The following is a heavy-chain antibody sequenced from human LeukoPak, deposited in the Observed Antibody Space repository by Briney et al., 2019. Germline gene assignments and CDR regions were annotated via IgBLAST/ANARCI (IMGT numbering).Heavy chain of an antibody. CDR2: ISSCGSTI. CDR3: ARDGNSGYDPDAFDI. D-gene: IGHD5-12*01. CDR1: EFTFSSYE. J-gene: IGHJ3*02. Sequence: GGSLRLSCAASEFTFSSYEMNWVRQAPGKGLEWVSYISSCGSTIYYADSVKGRFTISGDNPKNSLYLQMNSLRAEDTAVYYCARDGNSGYDPDAFDIWGQGTMVTVSS. V-gene: IGHV3-48*03.